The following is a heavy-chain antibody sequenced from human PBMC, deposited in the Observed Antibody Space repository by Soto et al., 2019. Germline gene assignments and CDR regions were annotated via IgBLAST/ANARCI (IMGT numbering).Heavy chain of an antibody. Sequence: GGSLRLACAASGFTFSSYAMSWVRQAPGKGLEWVSAISGSGGSTYYADSVKGRFTISRDNSKNTLYLQMNSLRAEDTAVYYCAKGTRYYYEDYYFDYWGQGTLVTVSS. V-gene: IGHV3-23*01. D-gene: IGHD3-22*01. CDR2: ISGSGGST. CDR3: AKGTRYYYEDYYFDY. CDR1: GFTFSSYA. J-gene: IGHJ4*02.